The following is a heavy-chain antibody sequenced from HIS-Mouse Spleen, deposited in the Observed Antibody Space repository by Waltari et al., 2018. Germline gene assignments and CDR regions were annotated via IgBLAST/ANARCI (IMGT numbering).Heavy chain of an antibody. CDR3: ARDGYSGYGHDAFDI. CDR2: IYYSGST. J-gene: IGHJ3*02. Sequence: QLQLQESGPGLVKPSETLSLTCTVSGCSISSRRYYWGWIRQPPGKGLEWIGSIYYSGSTYYNPSLKSRVTISVDTSKNQFSLKLSSVTAADTAVYYCARDGYSGYGHDAFDIWGQGTMVTVSS. V-gene: IGHV4-39*07. D-gene: IGHD5-12*01. CDR1: GCSISSRRYY.